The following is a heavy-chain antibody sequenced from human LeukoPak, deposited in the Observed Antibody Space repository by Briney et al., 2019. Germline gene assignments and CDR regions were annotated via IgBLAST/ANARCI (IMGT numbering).Heavy chain of an antibody. J-gene: IGHJ4*02. CDR2: LSANNGNT. CDR3: ARDSNVAYSSGWYPGY. Sequence: ASVKVSCKASGYTFTSFGISWVRQAPGQGLEWMGWLSANNGNTKYGQKLQGRVTMTTDTSTSTAYMELRSLRSDDTAVYYCARDSNVAYSSGWYPGYWGQGTLVTLSS. V-gene: IGHV1-18*01. CDR1: GYTFTSFG. D-gene: IGHD6-19*01.